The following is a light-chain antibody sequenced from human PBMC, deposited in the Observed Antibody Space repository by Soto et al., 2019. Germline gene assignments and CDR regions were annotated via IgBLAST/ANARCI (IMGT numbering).Light chain of an antibody. Sequence: QAVVTQPPSVSGAPGQRVTISCTGSSSNIGAGYDVHWYQQLPGTAPKLLIYRNSNRPSGVPDRFSGSKSGTSASLAITGLQAEDEADYYCQSCDSSLSGSGVFGTGTKLT. CDR2: RNS. J-gene: IGLJ1*01. CDR3: QSCDSSLSGSGV. CDR1: SSNIGAGYD. V-gene: IGLV1-40*01.